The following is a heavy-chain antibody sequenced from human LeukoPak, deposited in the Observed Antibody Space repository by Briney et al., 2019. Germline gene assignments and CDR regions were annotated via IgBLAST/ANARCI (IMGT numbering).Heavy chain of an antibody. Sequence: SETLSLTCTVSGASVSSYYWRWIRQPPGKGLEWIGYIYYSGSTNYNPSLKSRVTISVDTSKNQLSLKLSSVTAEDTAVYYCARDQHRKDILSRSYYFDYWGQGTLVTVSS. CDR1: GASVSSYY. D-gene: IGHD1-14*01. V-gene: IGHV4-59*02. J-gene: IGHJ4*02. CDR3: ARDQHRKDILSRSYYFDY. CDR2: IYYSGST.